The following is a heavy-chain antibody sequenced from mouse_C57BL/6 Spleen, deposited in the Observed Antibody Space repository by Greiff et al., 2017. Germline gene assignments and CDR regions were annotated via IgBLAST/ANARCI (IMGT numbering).Heavy chain of an antibody. V-gene: IGHV1-85*01. J-gene: IGHJ4*01. CDR1: GYTFTSYD. CDR3: ARRYYGSSSYYYAMDY. CDR2: IYPRDGST. D-gene: IGHD1-1*01. Sequence: QVQLQQSGPELVKPGASVKLSCKASGYTFTSYDINWVKQRPGQGLEWIGWIYPRDGSTKYNEKFKGKATLTVDTSSSTAYMELHSLTSEDSAVFFCARRYYGSSSYYYAMDYWGQGTSVTVSS.